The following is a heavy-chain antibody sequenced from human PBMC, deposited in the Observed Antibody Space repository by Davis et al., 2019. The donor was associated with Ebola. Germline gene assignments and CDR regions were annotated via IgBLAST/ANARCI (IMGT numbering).Heavy chain of an antibody. V-gene: IGHV5-51*01. Sequence: GESLKISCKTSGYSFTNYWIGWVRQMPGKGLEWMGIIYPGDSDTRYNPSFQGQVIISVDRSISTAYLQWSSLKASDTAMYCCARHLRYSDSSGYLPLDYWGQGTLVTVSS. CDR2: IYPGDSDT. CDR3: ARHLRYSDSSGYLPLDY. D-gene: IGHD3-22*01. J-gene: IGHJ4*02. CDR1: GYSFTNYW.